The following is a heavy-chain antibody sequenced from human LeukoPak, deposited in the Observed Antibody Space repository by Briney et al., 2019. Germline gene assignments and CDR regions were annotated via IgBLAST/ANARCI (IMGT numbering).Heavy chain of an antibody. V-gene: IGHV6-1*01. J-gene: IGHJ6*04. D-gene: IGHD6-13*01. CDR2: TYYRSKWYN. CDR3: ARDVTAGAGAVGMAV. Sequence: SQNLSLTCVISGDSVSNNIAACNSIRQSPSRCLGWLGRTYYRSKWYNDYAVSVESRITINPDTSKNQFSLQLNSVTPEDTAVYYCARDVTAGAGAVGMAVWGKGTTVTVSS. CDR1: GDSVSNNIAA.